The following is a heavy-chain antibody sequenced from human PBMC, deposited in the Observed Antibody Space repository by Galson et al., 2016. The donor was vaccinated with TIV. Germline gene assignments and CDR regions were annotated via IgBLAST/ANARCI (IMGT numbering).Heavy chain of an antibody. D-gene: IGHD1-20*01. CDR1: GDSVSSPNYY. J-gene: IGHJ4*02. CDR2: IYYTGSA. V-gene: IGHV4-39*02. Sequence: TLSLTCTVSGDSVSSPNYYWGWIRPPPGKGLEWIGYIYYTGSAYYNPSLKSRVTILVDTSHNHFTLGLRSVTAADTAVYYCARPSRYNWNGNIDHWGQGALVTVSS. CDR3: ARPSRYNWNGNIDH.